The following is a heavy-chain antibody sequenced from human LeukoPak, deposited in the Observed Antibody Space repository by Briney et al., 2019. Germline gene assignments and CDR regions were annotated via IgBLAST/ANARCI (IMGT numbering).Heavy chain of an antibody. CDR2: INHSGST. CDR3: ARHLRSGAVDY. Sequence: PSETLSLTCAVYGGSFSGYFWSWIRQPPGKGLEWIGEINHSGSTNYNPSLKSRVTISVDTSKNQFSLELSSVTAADTAVYYCARHLRSGAVDYWGQGTLVTVSS. V-gene: IGHV4-34*01. D-gene: IGHD4-17*01. J-gene: IGHJ4*02. CDR1: GGSFSGYF.